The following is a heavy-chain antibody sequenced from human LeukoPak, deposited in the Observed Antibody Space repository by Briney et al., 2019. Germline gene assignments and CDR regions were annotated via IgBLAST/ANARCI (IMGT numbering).Heavy chain of an antibody. D-gene: IGHD1-26*01. J-gene: IGHJ5*02. V-gene: IGHV1-46*01. Sequence: GASGKVSCKASGYTFTSYYMHWVRQAPGQGLEWMGLINPSGSSTSYAQKFQGRLSLTRDMSTSTDYMELSSLRSEDTAVYYCARDNSVGDTAWWFDPWGQGTLVTVSS. CDR3: ARDNSVGDTAWWFDP. CDR1: GYTFTSYY. CDR2: INPSGSST.